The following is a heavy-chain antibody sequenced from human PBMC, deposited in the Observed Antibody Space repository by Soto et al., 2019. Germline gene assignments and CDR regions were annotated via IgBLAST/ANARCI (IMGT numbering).Heavy chain of an antibody. D-gene: IGHD1-26*01. CDR3: AREGGSYFFLWDAALANYYYGMDV. CDR1: GYTFTGYY. CDR2: ISAYNGNT. Sequence: ASVKVSCKASGYTFTGYYMHWVRQAPGQGLEWMGWISAYNGNTNYAQKLQGRVTMTTDTSTSTAYMELRSLRSDDTAVYYCAREGGSYFFLWDAALANYYYGMDVWGQGTTVTVSS. J-gene: IGHJ6*02. V-gene: IGHV1-18*04.